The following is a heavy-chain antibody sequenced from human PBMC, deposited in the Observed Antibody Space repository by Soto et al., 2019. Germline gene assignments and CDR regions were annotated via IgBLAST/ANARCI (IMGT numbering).Heavy chain of an antibody. D-gene: IGHD3-10*01. Sequence: EVQLVESGGGLVQPGGSLRLSCAASGFTVSSNYMSWVRQAPGKGLEWVSVIYSGGSTYYADSVKGRFTLPRHNSKNPLDLQMNSRGAEDTVVYYCAGGVMVRGVRGFYMDVWGKGATVTVSS. CDR2: IYSGGST. J-gene: IGHJ6*03. CDR3: AGGVMVRGVRGFYMDV. V-gene: IGHV3-53*04. CDR1: GFTVSSNY.